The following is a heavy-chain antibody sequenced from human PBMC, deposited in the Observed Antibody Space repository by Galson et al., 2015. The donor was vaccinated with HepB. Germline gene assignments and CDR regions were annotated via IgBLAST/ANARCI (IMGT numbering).Heavy chain of an antibody. Sequence: QSGAEVKKPGESLKISCKASGYTFTSYDINWVRQATGQGLEWMGWMNPNSGSTGYAQKFQGRVTMTRNTSISTAYMELSSLRSEDTAVYYCARGASSSWVIAAEDYWGQGTLVTVSS. J-gene: IGHJ4*02. V-gene: IGHV1-8*01. CDR3: ARGASSSWVIAAEDY. D-gene: IGHD6-6*01. CDR1: GYTFTSYD. CDR2: MNPNSGST.